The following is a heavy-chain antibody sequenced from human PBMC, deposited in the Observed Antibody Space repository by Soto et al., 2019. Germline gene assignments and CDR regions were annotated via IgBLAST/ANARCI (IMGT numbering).Heavy chain of an antibody. J-gene: IGHJ4*02. Sequence: QVQLVESGGGVVQPGRSLRLSCAASGFTFSSYAMHWVRQAPGKGLEWVAVISYDGSNKYYADSVKGRFTISRDNSKNTLYLQMNSLRAEDTAVYYCARAPAMVILAQHYWGQGTLVTVSS. V-gene: IGHV3-30-3*01. CDR2: ISYDGSNK. D-gene: IGHD5-18*01. CDR3: ARAPAMVILAQHY. CDR1: GFTFSSYA.